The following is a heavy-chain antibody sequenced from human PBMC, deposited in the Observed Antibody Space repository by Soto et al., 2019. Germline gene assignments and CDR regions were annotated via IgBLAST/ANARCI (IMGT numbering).Heavy chain of an antibody. Sequence: GGSLRLSCAASGFIFENFGMSWVRQAPGKGLEWISSISGSGFKKYYADSVKGRFTISRDNSKSTVYLELNNLSAEDTAVYHCAKSRIQGWTRGLYDHWGQGTQVTVSS. V-gene: IGHV3-23*01. CDR2: ISGSGFKK. CDR3: AKSRIQGWTRGLYDH. D-gene: IGHD6-19*01. J-gene: IGHJ4*02. CDR1: GFIFENFG.